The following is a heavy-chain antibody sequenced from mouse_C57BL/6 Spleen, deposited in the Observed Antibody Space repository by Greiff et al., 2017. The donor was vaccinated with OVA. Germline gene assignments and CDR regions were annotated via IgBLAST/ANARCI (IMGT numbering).Heavy chain of an antibody. Sequence: VQLQQSGAELVRPGASVTLSCKASGYTFTDYEMHWVKQTPVHGLEWIGAIDPETGGTAYNQKFKGKAILTADKSSSTAYMELRSLTSEDSAVYYCTRTVVAPYYYARDYWGQGTSVTVSS. CDR1: GYTFTDYE. CDR3: TRTVVAPYYYARDY. V-gene: IGHV1-15*01. J-gene: IGHJ4*01. D-gene: IGHD1-1*01. CDR2: IDPETGGT.